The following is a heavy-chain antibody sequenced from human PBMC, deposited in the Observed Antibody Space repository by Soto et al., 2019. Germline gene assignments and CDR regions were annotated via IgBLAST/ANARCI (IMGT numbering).Heavy chain of an antibody. CDR2: IYWDDDK. J-gene: IGHJ6*02. Sequence: QITLKESGPTLVKPTQTLTLTCSFSGFSLSTTGVGVGWIRQPPGKALEWLALIYWDDDKRYNPSLNSRLTITKDTSKNRVVLAVTNMDPVDTATYYCVQSRCGGDCLQSYSSHSYYGLDVWGQGTTVTVSS. CDR3: VQSRCGGDCLQSYSSHSYYGLDV. CDR1: GFSLSTTGVG. D-gene: IGHD2-21*02. V-gene: IGHV2-5*02.